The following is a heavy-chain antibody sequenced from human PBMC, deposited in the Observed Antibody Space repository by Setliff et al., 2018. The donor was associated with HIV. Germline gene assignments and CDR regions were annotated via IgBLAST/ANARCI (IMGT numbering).Heavy chain of an antibody. Sequence: SETLSLTCTVSGGSISSDDYYWSWIRQPPGKGLEWIGYIYYSGTTYYNPSLKSRVTISVDTSKNQFSLKLSSVTAADTVVYYCARDARWLQFPYFDYWGQGTLVTVSS. CDR1: GGSISSDDYY. J-gene: IGHJ4*01. D-gene: IGHD5-12*01. CDR2: IYYSGTT. V-gene: IGHV4-61*08. CDR3: ARDARWLQFPYFDY.